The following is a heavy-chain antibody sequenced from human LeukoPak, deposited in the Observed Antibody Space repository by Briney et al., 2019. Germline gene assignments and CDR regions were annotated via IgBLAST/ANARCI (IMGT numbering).Heavy chain of an antibody. CDR2: INTNTGNP. V-gene: IGHV7-4-1*02. D-gene: IGHD3-22*01. J-gene: IGHJ4*02. CDR3: AREGGYYDSSGPQD. CDR1: GCTFTSYA. Sequence: ASVKVSCKASGCTFTSYAMNWVRQAPGQGLEWMGWINTNTGNPTYAQGFTGRFVFSLDTSVSTAYLQISSLKAEDTAVYYCAREGGYYDSSGPQDWGQGTLVTVSS.